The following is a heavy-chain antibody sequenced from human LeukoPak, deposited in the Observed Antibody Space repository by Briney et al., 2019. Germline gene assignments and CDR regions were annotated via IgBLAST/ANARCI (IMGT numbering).Heavy chain of an antibody. Sequence: GRSLTLSCAASGFTFSIYSMNWVRQAPGEGLEWVSSISSSSSYIYYADSVKGRFTISRDNAKNSLYLQMNSLRAEDTAVYYCARLSGSHFGLDYWGQGTLVTVSS. J-gene: IGHJ4*02. CDR1: GFTFSIYS. CDR3: ARLSGSHFGLDY. CDR2: ISSSSSYI. V-gene: IGHV3-21*01. D-gene: IGHD1-26*01.